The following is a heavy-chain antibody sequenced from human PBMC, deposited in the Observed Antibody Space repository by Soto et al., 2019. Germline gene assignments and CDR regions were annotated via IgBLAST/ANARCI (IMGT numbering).Heavy chain of an antibody. J-gene: IGHJ4*02. CDR3: AHKGPEDWPLDY. V-gene: IGHV2-5*02. Sequence: QITLKESGPTLVRPTQTLTLTCAFSGFSLSTSGVGVGWIRQPPGKALEWLAVIYWDDSKHYSPSLRSRLTITEDTSKNQVVLTMTNMDPMDTGTYYCAHKGPEDWPLDYWGQGTLVTLSS. CDR2: IYWDDSK. CDR1: GFSLSTSGVG. D-gene: IGHD3-9*01.